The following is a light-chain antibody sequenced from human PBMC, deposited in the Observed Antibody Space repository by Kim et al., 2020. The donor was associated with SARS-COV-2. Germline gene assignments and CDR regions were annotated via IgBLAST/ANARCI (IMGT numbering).Light chain of an antibody. CDR3: SSYTSSSTRV. CDR1: SSDVGGYIY. Sequence: GQSITISCTGTSSDVGGYIYGSWYQQHPGTAPKLMIYDVSNRPSGVSNRFSGSKSGNTASLTISGLQAEDEADYYCSSYTSSSTRVFGGGTQLTVL. J-gene: IGLJ3*02. CDR2: DVS. V-gene: IGLV2-14*03.